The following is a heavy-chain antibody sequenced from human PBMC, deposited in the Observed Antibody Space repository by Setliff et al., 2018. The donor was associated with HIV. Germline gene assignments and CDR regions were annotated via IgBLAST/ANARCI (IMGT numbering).Heavy chain of an antibody. CDR3: ARSIVPVASGYYYFEY. D-gene: IGHD3-3*01. Sequence: PSETLSLTCAVYGGSFSGYYWTWIRQPPGKGLEWIGEINHSGSTYYKPSLKSRVTISVDTSKNQFSLRLSSVAAGGTAVYYCARSIVPVASGYYYFEYWGQGTLVTVSS. CDR2: INHSGST. J-gene: IGHJ4*02. CDR1: GGSFSGYY. V-gene: IGHV4-34*01.